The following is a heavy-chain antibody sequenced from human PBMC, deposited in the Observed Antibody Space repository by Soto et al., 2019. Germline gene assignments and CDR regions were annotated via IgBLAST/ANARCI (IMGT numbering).Heavy chain of an antibody. CDR2: IKGDGREK. CDR1: GFTFSDFW. Sequence: PAGSLRLSCEASGFTFSDFWMSWVRQAPGKGLEWVANIKGDGREKRYVDSVRGRFTISRDNAKNSVYLQMNSLRADDTALYYCGRDEVRNGVGVWGQGIKVTVS. J-gene: IGHJ6*02. V-gene: IGHV3-7*01. CDR3: GRDEVRNGVGV.